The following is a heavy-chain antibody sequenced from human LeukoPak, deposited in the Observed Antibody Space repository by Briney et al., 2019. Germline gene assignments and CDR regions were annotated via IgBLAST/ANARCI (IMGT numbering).Heavy chain of an antibody. V-gene: IGHV4-59*08. J-gene: IGHJ5*02. CDR1: GGSISSYY. CDR2: IYYSGST. Sequence: SETLSLTCTVSGGSISSYYWSWIRQPPGKGLEWIGYIYYSGSTNYNPSLKSRVTISVDTSKNQFSLKLSSVTAADTAVYYCARRGVAVAGTVWFDPWGQGTLVTVSS. CDR3: ARRGVAVAGTVWFDP. D-gene: IGHD6-19*01.